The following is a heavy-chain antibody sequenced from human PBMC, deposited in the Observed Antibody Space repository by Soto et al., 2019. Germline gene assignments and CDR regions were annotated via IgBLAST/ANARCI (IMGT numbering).Heavy chain of an antibody. CDR3: ARDGGSVEAAAGTAAGSTYFDY. CDR2: ISYDGSNK. J-gene: IGHJ4*03. V-gene: IGHV3-30*03. Sequence: PGGSLRLSCAASGFTFSSYGMHWVRQAPGKGLEWVAVISYDGSNKYYADSVKGRFTISRDNSKNTLYLQMNSLRAEDTAVYYCARDGGSVEAAAGTAAGSTYFDYWSQGTMVTVSS. D-gene: IGHD6-13*01. CDR1: GFTFSSYG.